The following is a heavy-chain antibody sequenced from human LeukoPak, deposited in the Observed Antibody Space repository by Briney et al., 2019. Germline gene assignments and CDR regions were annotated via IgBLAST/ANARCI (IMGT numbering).Heavy chain of an antibody. V-gene: IGHV1-18*01. CDR3: ARGPIAVVGVTALPY. CDR1: GYTFTNYG. CDR2: ISAYNGDT. Sequence: ASVKVSCKASGYTFTNYGISWVRQAPGQGLEWMGWISAYNGDTNYAQKFQGRVTMTTDTSTSTAYMEVRSLRSDDTAVYYCARGPIAVVGVTALPYGGQGTLVTVSS. J-gene: IGHJ4*02. D-gene: IGHD6-13*01.